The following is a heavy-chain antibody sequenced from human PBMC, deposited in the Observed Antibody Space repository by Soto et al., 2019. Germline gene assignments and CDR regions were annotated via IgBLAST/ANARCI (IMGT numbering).Heavy chain of an antibody. V-gene: IGHV1-18*01. CDR3: ARDTIEGAYCGGDCYARDYYYGMDV. Sequence: QVQLVQSGAEVKKPGASVKVSCKASGYTFTSYGISWVRQAPGQGLEWMGWISAYNGNTNYAQKLQGGVTMTTDTSTSTAYMELRSLRSDDTAVYYCARDTIEGAYCGGDCYARDYYYGMDVWGQGTTVTVSS. J-gene: IGHJ6*02. CDR2: ISAYNGNT. CDR1: GYTFTSYG. D-gene: IGHD2-21*02.